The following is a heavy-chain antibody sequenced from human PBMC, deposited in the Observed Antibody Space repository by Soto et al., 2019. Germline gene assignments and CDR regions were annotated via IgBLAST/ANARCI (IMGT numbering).Heavy chain of an antibody. CDR1: GFTFSSYG. J-gene: IGHJ6*03. V-gene: IGHV3-33*01. CDR3: ARDLRYMDV. CDR2: IWYDGSNK. Sequence: QVQLVESGGGVVQPGRSLRLSCAASGFTFSSYGMHWVRQAPGKGLEWVAVIWYDGSNKYYADSVKGRFTISRDNSKNTLYLQMNSLRAEDTAVYYCARDLRYMDVWGKGTTVTVSS.